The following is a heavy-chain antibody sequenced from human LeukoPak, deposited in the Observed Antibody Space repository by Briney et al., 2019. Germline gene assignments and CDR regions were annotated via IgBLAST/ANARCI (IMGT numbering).Heavy chain of an antibody. CDR2: TYYSGST. D-gene: IGHD2-15*01. Sequence: PSETLSLTCTVSGGFISSYYWSWIRQRPGKGLECIGYTYYSGSTDYNPSLKSRVTISVNTSKNQFSLKLTSVTAADTAVYYCAGSRGGPLGAFDIWGQGTMVTVSS. V-gene: IGHV4-59*08. CDR1: GGFISSYY. J-gene: IGHJ3*02. CDR3: AGSRGGPLGAFDI.